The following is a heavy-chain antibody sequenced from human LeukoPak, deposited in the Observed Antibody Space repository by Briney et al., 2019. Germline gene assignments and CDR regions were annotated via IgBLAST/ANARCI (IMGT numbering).Heavy chain of an antibody. V-gene: IGHV3-53*01. D-gene: IGHD1-26*01. J-gene: IGHJ4*02. Sequence: GGSLRLSCAASGFNVSNNYMSWVRQAPGKGLEWVSVIYRGGSTYYADSAKGRFTMSRDNSKNTVYLQMDSLRAEDTAVYYCAGSVGATVDYWGQGTLVTVSS. CDR1: GFNVSNNY. CDR2: IYRGGST. CDR3: AGSVGATVDY.